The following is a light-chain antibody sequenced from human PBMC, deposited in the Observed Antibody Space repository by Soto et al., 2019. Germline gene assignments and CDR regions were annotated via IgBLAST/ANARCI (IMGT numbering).Light chain of an antibody. V-gene: IGLV2-11*01. Sequence: QSALTQPRSVSGSPGQSVTISCTGTSSDVGNYNYVSWYRHHPGKAPKVLIYDVSKRPSGVPDRFSGSKSGNTASLTVSGLQAEDEADYYCPSYVGTYGLLFGGGTKLTVL. CDR2: DVS. J-gene: IGLJ2*01. CDR3: PSYVGTYGLL. CDR1: SSDVGNYNY.